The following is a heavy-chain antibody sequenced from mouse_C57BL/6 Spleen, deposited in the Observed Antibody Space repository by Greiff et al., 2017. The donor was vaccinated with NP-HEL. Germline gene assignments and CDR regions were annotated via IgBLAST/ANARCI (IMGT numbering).Heavy chain of an antibody. CDR2: IDPSDSET. D-gene: IGHD3-2*02. CDR3: ARSSSGYGEYFDY. J-gene: IGHJ2*01. CDR1: GYTFTSYW. V-gene: IGHV1-52*01. Sequence: QVQLQQPGAELVRPGSSVKLSCKASGYTFTSYWMHWVKQRPIQGLEWIGNIDPSDSETHYNQKFKDKATLTVDKSSSTAYMQLSSLTSEDSAVYYCARSSSGYGEYFDYWGQGTTLTVSS.